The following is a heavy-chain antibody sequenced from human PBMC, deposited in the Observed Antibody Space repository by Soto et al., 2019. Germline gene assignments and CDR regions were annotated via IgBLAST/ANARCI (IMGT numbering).Heavy chain of an antibody. CDR2: IIPIFGTA. CDR3: ARSSWPVGVKNVDYFDY. J-gene: IGHJ4*02. CDR1: GGTLSSYA. D-gene: IGHD6-13*01. V-gene: IGHV1-69*13. Sequence: GASVKVSCKASGGTLSSYAISWVRQAPGQGLEWMGGIIPIFGTANYAQKFQGRVTITADESTSTAYMELSSLRSEDTAVYYCARSSWPVGVKNVDYFDYWGQGTLVTVSS.